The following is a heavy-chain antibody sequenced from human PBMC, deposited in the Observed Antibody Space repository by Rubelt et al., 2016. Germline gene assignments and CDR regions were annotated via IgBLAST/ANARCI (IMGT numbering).Heavy chain of an antibody. Sequence: EVQLVESGGGLVQPGGSLRLSCAASGFTFSSYSMNWVRQAPGKGLEWVSYISSSSSTIYYADSVKGRFTIARDKAKNSLYREMNSLRDEDTAVYYWAKEEGPYSGSDYGRGPVDYWGQGTLVTVSS. CDR1: GFTFSSYS. CDR3: AKEEGPYSGSDYGRGPVDY. J-gene: IGHJ4*02. D-gene: IGHD1-26*01. CDR2: ISSSSSTI. V-gene: IGHV3-48*02.